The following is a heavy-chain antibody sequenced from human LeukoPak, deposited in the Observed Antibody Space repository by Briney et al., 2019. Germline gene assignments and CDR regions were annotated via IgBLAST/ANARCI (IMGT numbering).Heavy chain of an antibody. CDR2: IYYSGST. J-gene: IGHJ4*02. CDR3: ARGEVVVALVY. V-gene: IGHV4-30-4*08. CDR1: GGSISSGDYY. Sequence: PSQTLSLTCTLSGGSISSGDYYWSWIRQPPGKGLEWIGYIYYSGSTYYNPSLKSRVTISVDTSKNQFSLKLSSVTAADTAVYYCARGEVVVALVYWGQGTLVTVSS. D-gene: IGHD2-15*01.